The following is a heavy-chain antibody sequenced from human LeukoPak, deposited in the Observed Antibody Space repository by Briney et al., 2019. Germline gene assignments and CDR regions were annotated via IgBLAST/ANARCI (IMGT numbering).Heavy chain of an antibody. CDR1: GGSIGSSSYY. D-gene: IGHD3-10*01. CDR2: VFYSGSP. V-gene: IGHV4-39*01. Sequence: SETRSLTCTVSGGSIGSSSYYWGWIRQPPWKGLEWIGSVFYSGSPYDNPSLKSRVTMSVYTSKKQFSLDVSSVTDADTAVYYCARPVGFITMVRGVINNNWFDPWGQGTLVTVSS. J-gene: IGHJ5*02. CDR3: ARPVGFITMVRGVINNNWFDP.